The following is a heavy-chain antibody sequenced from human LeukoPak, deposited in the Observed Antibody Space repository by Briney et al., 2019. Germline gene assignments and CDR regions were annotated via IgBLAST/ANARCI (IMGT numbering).Heavy chain of an antibody. CDR3: AKHYDSSGYYYCFDY. D-gene: IGHD3-22*01. Sequence: GGSLRLSCAASGFTFSSYAMHWVRQAPGKGLEWVAVISYDGSNKYYADSVKGRFTISRDNSKNTLYLQMNSLRAEDTAVYYCAKHYDSSGYYYCFDYWGQGTLVTVSS. J-gene: IGHJ4*02. CDR2: ISYDGSNK. CDR1: GFTFSSYA. V-gene: IGHV3-30-3*02.